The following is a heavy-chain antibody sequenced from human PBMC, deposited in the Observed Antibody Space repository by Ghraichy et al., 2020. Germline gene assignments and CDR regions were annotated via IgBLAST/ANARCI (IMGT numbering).Heavy chain of an antibody. D-gene: IGHD7-27*01. CDR3: ARDRVHNWGFGKYYYYTDV. Sequence: SETLSLTCTVSGGSVSSTGYSRTWIRQPPGKRLEWIGYIYYNGDTNSNPSLESRVTISLDTSKNQFSLELRSVTAADTAVYYCARDRVHNWGFGKYYYYTDVWGTGTTVTVSS. CDR2: IYYNGDT. J-gene: IGHJ6*03. CDR1: GGSVSSTGYS. V-gene: IGHV4-61*08.